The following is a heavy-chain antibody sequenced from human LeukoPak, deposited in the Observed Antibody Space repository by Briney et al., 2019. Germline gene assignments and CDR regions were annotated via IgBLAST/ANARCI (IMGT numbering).Heavy chain of an antibody. CDR3: ARAYSERYGLGYYYMDV. J-gene: IGHJ6*03. D-gene: IGHD1-26*01. V-gene: IGHV3-21*01. Sequence: GGSLRLSCAASGFTFSSYSMNWVRQAPGKGLEWVSSISSSSSYIYYADSVKGRFTISRDNAKKSVYLQMNSLRAEDTAVYYCARAYSERYGLGYYYMDVWGKGTTVTISS. CDR1: GFTFSSYS. CDR2: ISSSSSYI.